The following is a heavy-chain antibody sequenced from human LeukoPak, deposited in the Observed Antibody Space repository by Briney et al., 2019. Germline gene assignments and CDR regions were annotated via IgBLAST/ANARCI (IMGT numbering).Heavy chain of an antibody. J-gene: IGHJ5*02. V-gene: IGHV4-59*01. CDR3: AREDYDILTGYSPERNWFDP. Sequence: SETLSLTCTDSGGSISSYYWSWIRQPPGKGLEWIGYIYYSGSTNYNLSLKSRVTISVDTSKNQFSLKLSSVTAADTAVYYCAREDYDILTGYSPERNWFDPWGQGTLVTVSS. D-gene: IGHD3-9*01. CDR1: GGSISSYY. CDR2: IYYSGST.